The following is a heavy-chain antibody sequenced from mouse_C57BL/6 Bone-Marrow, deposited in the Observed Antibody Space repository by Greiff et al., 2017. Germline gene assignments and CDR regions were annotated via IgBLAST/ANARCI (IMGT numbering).Heavy chain of an antibody. CDR3: YCGWTDYDGSSYGFAY. CDR2: IDPENGDT. V-gene: IGHV14-4*01. J-gene: IGHJ3*01. CDR1: GFNIKDDY. Sequence: VQLQQSGAELVRPGASVKLSCTASGFNIKDDYMHWVKQRPEQGLEWIGWIDPENGDTEYASKFQGKATITADTSSNTAYLQLSGLTSEDTAVYYFYCGWTDYDGSSYGFAYWGQGALVTVSA. D-gene: IGHD1-1*01.